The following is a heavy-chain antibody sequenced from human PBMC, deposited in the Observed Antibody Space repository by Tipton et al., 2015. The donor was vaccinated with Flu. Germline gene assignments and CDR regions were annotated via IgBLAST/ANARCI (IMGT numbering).Heavy chain of an antibody. CDR1: GDSIGSDYY. J-gene: IGHJ2*01. D-gene: IGHD6-25*01. CDR3: ARYSSAVATYWYFDL. V-gene: IGHV4-38-2*01. Sequence: TLFLTCSVSGDSIGSDYYWAWIRQPPGKGLEWIGTIYHSGSPNYNPSLKSRVTISKDTPKNQFSLTLNSVTAADTAMYYCARYSSAVATYWYFDLWGRGTLVTVSS. CDR2: IYHSGSP.